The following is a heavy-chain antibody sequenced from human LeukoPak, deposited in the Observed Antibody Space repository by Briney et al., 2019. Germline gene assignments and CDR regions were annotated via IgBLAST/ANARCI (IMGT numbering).Heavy chain of an antibody. CDR2: ISAYNGNT. V-gene: IGHV1-18*01. CDR3: ARAEYYYGSGSYSLPNYYYYYYMDV. J-gene: IGHJ6*03. CDR1: GYTFTSYG. D-gene: IGHD3-10*01. Sequence: GASVKVSYKASGYTFTSYGISWVRQAPGQGLEWMGWISAYNGNTNYAQKLQGRVTMTTDTSTSTAYMELRSLRSDDTAVYYCARAEYYYGSGSYSLPNYYYYYYMDVWGKGTTVTVSS.